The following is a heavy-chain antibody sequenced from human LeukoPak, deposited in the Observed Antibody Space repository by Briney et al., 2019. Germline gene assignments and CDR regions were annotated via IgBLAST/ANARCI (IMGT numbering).Heavy chain of an antibody. CDR2: FDPEDGET. D-gene: IGHD4-17*01. CDR3: ATPGTYGDYEAFDI. CDR1: GYTLTELS. Sequence: ASVKVSCKVSGYTLTELSMHWVRQAPGKGLEWMGGFDPEDGETIYAQKFQGRVTMAEDTSTDTAYMELSSLRSEDTAVYYCATPGTYGDYEAFDIRGQGTMVTVSS. J-gene: IGHJ3*02. V-gene: IGHV1-24*01.